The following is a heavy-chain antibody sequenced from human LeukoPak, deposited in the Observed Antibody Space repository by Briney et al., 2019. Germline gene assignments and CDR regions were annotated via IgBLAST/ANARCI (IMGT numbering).Heavy chain of an antibody. D-gene: IGHD6-13*01. V-gene: IGHV1-8*01. Sequence: ASVKVSCRSSGDTFTINDINWVRQATGQGLEWMGWMNPNSGNTGYAQKFQGRVTMTRNTSIGTAYMVLTDLRSEDTAVYFCARVTAAGTWTFDIWGQGTTVTVSS. CDR1: GDTFTIND. CDR3: ARVTAAGTWTFDI. CDR2: MNPNSGNT. J-gene: IGHJ3*02.